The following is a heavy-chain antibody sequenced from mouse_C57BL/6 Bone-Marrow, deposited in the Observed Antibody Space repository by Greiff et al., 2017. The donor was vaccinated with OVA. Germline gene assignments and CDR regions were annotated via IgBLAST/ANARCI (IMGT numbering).Heavy chain of an antibody. CDR2: ISGGGGNT. V-gene: IGHV5-9*01. D-gene: IGHD2-1*01. CDR3: ARLIYS. Sequence: EVNLVESGGGLVKPGGSLKLSCAASGFTFSSYTMSWVRQTPEKRLEWVATISGGGGNTYYPDSVKGRSTISRDNAKNTLYLQMSSLRAEDTALYYCARLIYSWGQGTLVTVSA. J-gene: IGHJ3*01. CDR1: GFTFSSYT.